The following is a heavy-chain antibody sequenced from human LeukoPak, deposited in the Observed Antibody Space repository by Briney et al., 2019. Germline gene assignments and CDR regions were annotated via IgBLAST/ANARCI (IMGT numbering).Heavy chain of an antibody. D-gene: IGHD2-15*01. V-gene: IGHV4-39*01. CDR2: IYYSGST. CDR3: ARQPTYCSGGSCYSASLFDY. J-gene: IGHJ4*02. Sequence: PSETLSLTCTVSGGSINSSSYYWGWVRQPPGTGLEWIGSIYYSGSTYYNPSLKSRVTISVDTSKNQFSLKLSSVTAADTAVYYCARQPTYCSGGSCYSASLFDYWGQGTLVTVSS. CDR1: GGSINSSSYY.